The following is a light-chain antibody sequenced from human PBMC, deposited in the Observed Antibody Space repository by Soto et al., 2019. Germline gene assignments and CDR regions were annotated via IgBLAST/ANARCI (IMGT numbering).Light chain of an antibody. CDR2: DVF. CDR1: SSDVGGFNY. Sequence: QPVLTQDASVSGSPGQSITISCTGTSSDVGGFNYVSWYQQHPGKAPKLMIYDVFTRPSGVSNRFSGSKSGNTASLTISALQAEDEADYYCTSWTSTSTYVFGSGTKLTVL. CDR3: TSWTSTSTYV. J-gene: IGLJ1*01. V-gene: IGLV2-14*03.